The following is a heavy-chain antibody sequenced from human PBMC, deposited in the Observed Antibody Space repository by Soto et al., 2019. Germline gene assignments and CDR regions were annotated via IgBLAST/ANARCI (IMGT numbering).Heavy chain of an antibody. CDR3: ARLYNDNWYFDY. J-gene: IGHJ4*02. D-gene: IGHD1-1*01. V-gene: IGHV4-39*01. CDR2: IYYSGTT. Sequence: QLQLQESGPGLLKPSETLSLTCTVSGGSISISTYYWGWIRQPPGKGLEWIGNIYYSGTTYYYPSLKSRVTISVDTSNNQFSLKLTSVTAADTAVYYCARLYNDNWYFDYWVQGTLVTVSS. CDR1: GGSISISTYY.